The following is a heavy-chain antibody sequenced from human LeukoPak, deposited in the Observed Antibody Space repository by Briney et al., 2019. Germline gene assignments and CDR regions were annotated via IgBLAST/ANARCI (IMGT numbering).Heavy chain of an antibody. D-gene: IGHD6-19*01. V-gene: IGHV3-74*01. Sequence: GGSLRLSCAASGFTFSSFWMHWVRQAPGKGLVWVSRINSDGRSTNYADSVKGRFTISRDNAKNTLYLQMNSLRAEDTAVYYCARGSGDSSGWTSYLGAWSDYWGQGTLVTVSS. CDR3: ARGSGDSSGWTSYLGAWSDY. J-gene: IGHJ4*02. CDR2: INSDGRST. CDR1: GFTFSSFW.